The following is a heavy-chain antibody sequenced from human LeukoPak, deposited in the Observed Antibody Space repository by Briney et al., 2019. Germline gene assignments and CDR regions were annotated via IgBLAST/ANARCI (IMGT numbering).Heavy chain of an antibody. J-gene: IGHJ4*02. V-gene: IGHV3-7*01. CDR2: INQETNET. Sequence: GGSLSLSCAASGFSFSSYWMIWVRQAPGKGPEWVANINQETNETYYVDSVRGRFTISRDNAERSLHLEMNSLRGDDTGVYYCAREVDRAFGYWGQGTLVTVS. CDR1: GFSFSSYW. CDR3: AREVDRAFGY. D-gene: IGHD2-15*01.